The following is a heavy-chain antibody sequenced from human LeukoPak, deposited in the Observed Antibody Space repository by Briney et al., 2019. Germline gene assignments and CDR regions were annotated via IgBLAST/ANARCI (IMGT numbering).Heavy chain of an antibody. CDR1: GYTFTSYD. Sequence: ASVKVSCKASGYTFTSYDMHWVRQAPGQGLEWMGIINPSGDSTSYAQKFQGRVTMTRDTSTTTVYMELSSLRSEDTAVYYCARGGSIVVVPGADRTPRDAFDIWGQGTMVTVSS. V-gene: IGHV1-46*01. CDR3: ARGGSIVVVPGADRTPRDAFDI. J-gene: IGHJ3*02. D-gene: IGHD2-2*01. CDR2: INPSGDST.